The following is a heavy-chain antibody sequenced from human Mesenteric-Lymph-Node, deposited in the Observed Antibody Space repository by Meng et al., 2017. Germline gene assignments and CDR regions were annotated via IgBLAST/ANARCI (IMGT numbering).Heavy chain of an antibody. J-gene: IGHJ5*02. D-gene: IGHD6-13*01. CDR2: IYYSGST. V-gene: IGHV4-39*07. Sequence: GSLRLSCTVSGGSISSSSYYGGWIRQPPGKGLEWIGRIYYSGSTYYNPSLKSRVTISVDTSKNQFSLKLSSVAAADTAVYYCGRDDSSRWYDWFDPWGQGTLVTVSS. CDR3: GRDDSSRWYDWFDP. CDR1: GGSISSSSYY.